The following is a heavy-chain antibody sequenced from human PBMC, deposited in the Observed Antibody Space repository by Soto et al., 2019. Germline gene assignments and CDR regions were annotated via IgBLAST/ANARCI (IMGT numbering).Heavy chain of an antibody. CDR2: IKQDGSEK. V-gene: IGHV3-7*03. CDR3: ARDGGFSSDY. J-gene: IGHJ4*02. D-gene: IGHD3-10*01. Sequence: EVHLVESGGGLVQPGGSLRLSCAASGFTFSDYWMSWVRQAPGKGLEWVANIKQDGSEKYFVDSVKGRFTTSRDNAKNPLFMQMNRLRAKDTAVYYCARDGGFSSDYWGQGTLVSVSS. CDR1: GFTFSDYW.